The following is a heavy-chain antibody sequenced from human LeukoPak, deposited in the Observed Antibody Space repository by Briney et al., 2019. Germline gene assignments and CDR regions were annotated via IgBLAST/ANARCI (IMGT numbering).Heavy chain of an antibody. CDR2: ISAYNGNT. D-gene: IGHD1-26*01. V-gene: IGHV1-18*01. CDR3: AREAEERVNNFDY. Sequence: ASVKVSCKASGYTVTSYDISWVRQAPGQGLEWMGWISAYNGNTNFAQKLQGRVTMTTDTSTSTAYMELRSLRSDDTAVYYCAREAEERVNNFDYWGQGTLVTVSS. CDR1: GYTVTSYD. J-gene: IGHJ4*02.